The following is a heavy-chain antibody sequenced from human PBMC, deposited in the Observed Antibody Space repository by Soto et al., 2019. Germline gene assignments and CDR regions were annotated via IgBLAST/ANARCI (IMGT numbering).Heavy chain of an antibody. CDR1: GGSFSSGSYS. J-gene: IGHJ3*02. V-gene: IGHV4-31*03. CDR3: TRGPIGRVSDI. Sequence: QVQLQESGPGLVKPSQTLSLTCTVSGGSFSSGSYSWSWIRQLPGGGLEWMGDIYDSGSTFYRPSIKSRVNILMDRTKNQFSLELNSVTAADTAVYYCTRGPIGRVSDIWGQGTVVTVSS. D-gene: IGHD3-10*01. CDR2: IYDSGST.